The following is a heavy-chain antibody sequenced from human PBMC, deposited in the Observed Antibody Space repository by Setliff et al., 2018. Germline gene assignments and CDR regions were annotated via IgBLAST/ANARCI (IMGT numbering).Heavy chain of an antibody. CDR1: GYISTDYY. CDR2: INPDSGDA. Sequence: ASVKVSCKSSGYISTDYYIHWVRQAPGQGLEWMGWINPDSGDANYGPNFQGWVTMTRDTSTDTAYLDLSRLKSDDTAAYYCSRERSRRHCYGGSCDFYYYGLDVWGQGTTVTAP. CDR3: SRERSRRHCYGGSCDFYYYGLDV. D-gene: IGHD2-15*01. J-gene: IGHJ6*02. V-gene: IGHV1-2*04.